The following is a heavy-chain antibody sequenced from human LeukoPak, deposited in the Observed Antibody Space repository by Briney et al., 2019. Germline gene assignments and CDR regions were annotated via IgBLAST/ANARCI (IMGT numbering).Heavy chain of an antibody. D-gene: IGHD5-12*01. CDR2: ICQSGST. CDR3: ARDEAWWLQSGAFDI. CDR1: GGSISSSIW. J-gene: IGHJ3*02. V-gene: IGHV4-4*02. Sequence: SETLSVTCVVSGGSISSSIWWSWVRQPPGNGLEWIGEICQSGSTNYNPSLKSRVTISVEKSKNQFSLKLSSATAADTAVYYCARDEAWWLQSGAFDIWGQGTMVTVSS.